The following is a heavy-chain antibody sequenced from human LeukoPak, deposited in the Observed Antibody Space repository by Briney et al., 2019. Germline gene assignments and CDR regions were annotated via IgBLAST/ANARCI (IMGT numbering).Heavy chain of an antibody. J-gene: IGHJ6*03. V-gene: IGHV3-7*01. Sequence: GGSLRLSCAASGFTFSSYWMSWVRQAPGKGLEWVANIKQDGSEKYYVDSVKGRFTISRDNAKNSLYLQMNSLRAEDTAVYYCVRGSLASGVVVYYYYYLDVWGKGTTVTVSS. CDR3: VRGSLASGVVVYYYYYLDV. D-gene: IGHD3-3*01. CDR2: IKQDGSEK. CDR1: GFTFSSYW.